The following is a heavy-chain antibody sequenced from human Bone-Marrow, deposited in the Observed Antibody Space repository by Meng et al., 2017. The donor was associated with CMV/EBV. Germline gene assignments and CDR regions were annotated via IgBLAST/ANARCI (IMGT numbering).Heavy chain of an antibody. V-gene: IGHV1-46*01. J-gene: IGHJ5*02. CDR2: INRIGSST. CDR1: GDTFSKYV. D-gene: IGHD3-3*01. Sequence: ASVKVSCKASGDTFSKYVTSWVRQAPGQGLEWMGIINRIGSSTIYAQKFQGRVTMTRDTSTNTVYMELSSLRSEDTAVYYCARSLTIFGAGAWFAPWGPGHRVNGAS. CDR3: ARSLTIFGAGAWFAP.